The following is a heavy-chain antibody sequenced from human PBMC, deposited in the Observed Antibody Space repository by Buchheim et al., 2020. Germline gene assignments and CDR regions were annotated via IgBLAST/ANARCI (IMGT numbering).Heavy chain of an antibody. CDR3: ARTTVPGSRSDAFDI. D-gene: IGHD4-17*01. J-gene: IGHJ3*02. CDR1: GGTFSSYA. V-gene: IGHV1-69*06. Sequence: QVQLVQSGAEVKKPGSSVKVSCKASGGTFSSYAISWVRQAPGQGLEGRGGIIPIFGTANYAQKFRAEVPFTPAKSPSPPYMELSSLRSEDTAVYYCARTTVPGSRSDAFDIWGQGT. CDR2: IIPIFGTA.